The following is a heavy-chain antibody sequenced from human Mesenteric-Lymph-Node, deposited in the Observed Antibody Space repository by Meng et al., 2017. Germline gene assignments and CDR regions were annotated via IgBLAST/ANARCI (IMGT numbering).Heavy chain of an antibody. Sequence: GESLQISCAASGFTFSSYWMSWVRQAPGKGLEWMANIKQDGSEKYYVDSVKGRFTISRDNAKNSLYLQMNSLTVEDTAVYYCARDAKRKLDYWGQGTLVTVSS. J-gene: IGHJ4*02. V-gene: IGHV3-7*01. CDR3: ARDAKRKLDY. CDR1: GFTFSSYW. CDR2: IKQDGSEK.